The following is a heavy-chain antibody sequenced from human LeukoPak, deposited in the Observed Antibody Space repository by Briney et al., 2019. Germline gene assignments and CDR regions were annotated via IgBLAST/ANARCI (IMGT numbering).Heavy chain of an antibody. J-gene: IGHJ6*04. CDR1: GGSFSGYY. CDR2: INHSGST. CDR3: ARGRAVAGTRYYYYGMDV. V-gene: IGHV4-34*01. Sequence: PLETLSLTCAVYGGSFSGYYWSWIHQPPGKGLEWIGEINHSGSTNYNPSLKSRVTISVDTSKNQFSLKLSSVTAADTAVYYCARGRAVAGTRYYYYGMDVWGKGTTVTVSS. D-gene: IGHD6-19*01.